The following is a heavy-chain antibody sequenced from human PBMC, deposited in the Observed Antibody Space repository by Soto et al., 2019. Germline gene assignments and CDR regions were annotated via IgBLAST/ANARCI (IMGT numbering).Heavy chain of an antibody. CDR2: IWYDGSNK. CDR3: ARDLQQGLGGDYIPLPDY. J-gene: IGHJ4*02. CDR1: GFTFSSYG. V-gene: IGHV3-33*01. D-gene: IGHD4-17*01. Sequence: GGSLRLSCAASGFTFSSYGMHWVRQAPGKGLEWVAVIWYDGSNKYYADSVKGRFTISRDNSKNTLYLQMNSLRAEDTAVYYCARDLQQGLGGDYIPLPDYWGQGTLVTVSS.